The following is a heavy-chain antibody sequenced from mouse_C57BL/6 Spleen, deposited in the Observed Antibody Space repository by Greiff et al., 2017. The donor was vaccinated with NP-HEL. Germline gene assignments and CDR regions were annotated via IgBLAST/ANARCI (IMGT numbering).Heavy chain of an antibody. CDR3: AREGSSYDAMDY. Sequence: VQLQQSGPELVKPGASVKISCKASGYAFSSSWMNWVKQRPGKGLEWIGRIYPGDGDTNYNGKFKGKATLTADKSSSTAYMQLSSLTSEDSAVYFCAREGSSYDAMDYWGQRTSVTVSS. D-gene: IGHD1-1*01. CDR2: IYPGDGDT. V-gene: IGHV1-82*01. J-gene: IGHJ4*01. CDR1: GYAFSSSW.